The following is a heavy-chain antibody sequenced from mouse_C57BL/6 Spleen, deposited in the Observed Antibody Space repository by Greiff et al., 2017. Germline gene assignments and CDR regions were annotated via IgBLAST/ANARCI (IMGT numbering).Heavy chain of an antibody. CDR3: AREGPDYYGSSYFDY. Sequence: VQLQQSGPELVKPGASVKISCKASGYAFSSSWMNWVKQRPGKGLEWIGRIYPGDGDTNYNGKFKGKATLTADKSSSTAYMQLSSLTSEDSAVYVCAREGPDYYGSSYFDYWGQGTTLTVSS. CDR2: IYPGDGDT. CDR1: GYAFSSSW. J-gene: IGHJ2*01. D-gene: IGHD1-1*01. V-gene: IGHV1-82*01.